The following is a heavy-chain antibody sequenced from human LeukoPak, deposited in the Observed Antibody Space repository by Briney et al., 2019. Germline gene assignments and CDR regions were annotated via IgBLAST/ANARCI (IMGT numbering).Heavy chain of an antibody. CDR3: ARQKHSNSGWFDP. D-gene: IGHD6-6*01. CDR2: IYYSGST. Sequence: SGTLSLTCTVSGGSISSSSYYWGWIRQPPGKGLEWIGSIYYSGSTYYNPSLKSRVSLSIHTSSNQFSLRLTSLTAADTAVYYCARQKHSNSGWFDPWGQGTLVTVSS. J-gene: IGHJ5*02. CDR1: GGSISSSSYY. V-gene: IGHV4-39*01.